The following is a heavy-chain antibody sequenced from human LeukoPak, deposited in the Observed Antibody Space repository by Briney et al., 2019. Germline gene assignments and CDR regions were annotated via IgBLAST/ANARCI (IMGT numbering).Heavy chain of an antibody. D-gene: IGHD5-24*01. V-gene: IGHV3-23*01. Sequence: PGGSLRLSCAASGFTFSSYAMSWVRQAPGKGLEWVSAISGSGGSTYYADSVKGRFTISRDNSKNTLYLQMNSLRAEDTAVYYCARAPGRLQPYYYYYGMDVWGQGTTVTVSS. CDR3: ARAPGRLQPYYYYYGMDV. CDR1: GFTFSSYA. CDR2: ISGSGGST. J-gene: IGHJ6*02.